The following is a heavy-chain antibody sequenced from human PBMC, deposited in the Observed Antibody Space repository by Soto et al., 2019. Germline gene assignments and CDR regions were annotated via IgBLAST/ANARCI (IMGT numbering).Heavy chain of an antibody. CDR3: ARDLGYCRSGTCYREWFDP. Sequence: QVQLVQSGAEVKKPGASVKVSCKASGYTFTTHGISWVRQAPGQGLEWMGWVSGDNGHTNYAQSLQGRVTMTTDTSTNTAYMGRRSLRSDDTAVYYCARDLGYCRSGTCYREWFDPWGQGTLVTVSS. D-gene: IGHD2-15*01. J-gene: IGHJ5*02. V-gene: IGHV1-18*01. CDR1: GYTFTTHG. CDR2: VSGDNGHT.